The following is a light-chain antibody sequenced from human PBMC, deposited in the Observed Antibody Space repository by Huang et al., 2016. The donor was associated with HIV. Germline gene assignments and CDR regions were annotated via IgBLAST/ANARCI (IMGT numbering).Light chain of an antibody. J-gene: IGKJ3*01. CDR1: QGVSSY. Sequence: IQLTQSPSSLSASVGDRVTITCRASQGVSSYLAWYQQKPGTAPSLLIYSASTMQSGLPSRFSGNGSGTEYTVAIISLQPEDFATYYCQQHNAYPFTFGPGTRVDIK. CDR2: SAS. CDR3: QQHNAYPFT. V-gene: IGKV1-9*01.